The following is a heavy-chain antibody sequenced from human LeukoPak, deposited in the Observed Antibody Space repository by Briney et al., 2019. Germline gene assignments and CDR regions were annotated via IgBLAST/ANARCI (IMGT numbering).Heavy chain of an antibody. CDR2: LSWNSGRI. Sequence: GGSLRLSCVASGFTFDDYPMHWVRQAPGKGLEWVAGLSWNSGRIAYADSVKGRFTISRDNSKNTLYLQMNSLRAEDTALYYCAKDVGIAVADDAFDIWGQGTMVTISS. CDR3: AKDVGIAVADDAFDI. CDR1: GFTFDDYP. J-gene: IGHJ3*02. V-gene: IGHV3-9*01. D-gene: IGHD6-19*01.